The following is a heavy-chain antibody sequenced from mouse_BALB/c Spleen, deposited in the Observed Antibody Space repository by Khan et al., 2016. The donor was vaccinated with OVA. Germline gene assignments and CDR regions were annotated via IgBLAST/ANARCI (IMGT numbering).Heavy chain of an antibody. D-gene: IGHD3-1*01. CDR3: TRWGAARATWYYFDY. CDR2: TYPGGGYT. CDR1: GYTFTNYW. J-gene: IGHJ2*01. V-gene: IGHV1-63*02. Sequence: QVQLKESGAELVRPGTSVKMSCKAAGYTFTNYWIGWVKQRPGHGLEWIGDTYPGGGYTNYNEKFKDKATLPADTSSSTAYMQLSGLTSEDSALFYGTRWGAARATWYYFDYWGQGTTLTVSS.